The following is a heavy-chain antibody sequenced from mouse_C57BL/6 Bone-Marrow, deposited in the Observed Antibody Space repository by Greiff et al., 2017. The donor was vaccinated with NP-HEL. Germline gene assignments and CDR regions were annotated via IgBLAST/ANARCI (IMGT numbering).Heavy chain of an antibody. V-gene: IGHV5-12*01. D-gene: IGHD4-1*01. J-gene: IGHJ2*01. CDR1: GFTFSDYY. CDR3: ARHGTGNYFDY. Sequence: EVHLVESGGGLVQPGGSLKLSCAASGFTFSDYYMYWVRQTPEKRLEWVAYISNGGGSTYYPDTVKGRFTISRDNAKNTLYLQMSRLKSEDTAMYYCARHGTGNYFDYWGQGTTLTVSS. CDR2: ISNGGGST.